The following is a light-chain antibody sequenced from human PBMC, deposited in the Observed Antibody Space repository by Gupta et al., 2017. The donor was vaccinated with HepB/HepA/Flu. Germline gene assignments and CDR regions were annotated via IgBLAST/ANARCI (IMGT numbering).Light chain of an antibody. CDR1: QSVSSKS. Sequence: ENVLTQSPGTLSLSPGERATLSCRASQSVSSKSLTWYQQKPGQAPRLLIYGASNRATGIPDRFSGSGSGTEFTLTISRLEPEDFAVYYCQHYGSSMYTFGQGTKLEIK. CDR3: QHYGSSMYT. J-gene: IGKJ2*01. V-gene: IGKV3-20*01. CDR2: GAS.